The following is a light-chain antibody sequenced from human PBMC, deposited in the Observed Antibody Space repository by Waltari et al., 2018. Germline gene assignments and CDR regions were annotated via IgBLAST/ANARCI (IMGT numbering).Light chain of an antibody. J-gene: IGLJ2*01. CDR2: EVS. CDR1: SSDVGSYNL. V-gene: IGLV2-23*02. Sequence: QSALTQPASVSGPPGQSITISCTGTSSDVGSYNLVSWYQQHTGKAPKLMIYEVSKRPSGVSNRFSGSKSGNTASLTISGLQAEDEADYYCCSYAGSSTFVFGGGTKLTVL. CDR3: CSYAGSSTFV.